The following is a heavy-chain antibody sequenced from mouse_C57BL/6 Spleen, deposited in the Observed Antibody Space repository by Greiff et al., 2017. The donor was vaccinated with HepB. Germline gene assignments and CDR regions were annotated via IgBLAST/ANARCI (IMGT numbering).Heavy chain of an antibody. Sequence: VQLKESGPELVKPGASVKISCKASGYSFTDYNMNWVKQSNGKSLEWIGVINPNYGTTSYNQKFKGKATLTVDQSSSTAYMQLNSLTSDDSAVYYCARRGYGNYPPWYFDVWGTGTTVTVSS. CDR2: INPNYGTT. J-gene: IGHJ1*03. CDR3: ARRGYGNYPPWYFDV. D-gene: IGHD2-10*02. V-gene: IGHV1-39*01. CDR1: GYSFTDYN.